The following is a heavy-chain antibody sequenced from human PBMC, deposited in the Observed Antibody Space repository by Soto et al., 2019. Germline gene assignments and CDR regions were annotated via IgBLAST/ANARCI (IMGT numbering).Heavy chain of an antibody. D-gene: IGHD3-22*01. V-gene: IGHV3-30*03. CDR2: VSNDGIRK. CDR3: ARWVGGSMYDNSGKYES. CDR1: GFIFSGSG. J-gene: IGHJ4*02. Sequence: QVQLVESGGGVVQPGRSLRLTCAASGFIFSGSGMHWVRQAPGKGLEWVALVSNDGIRKYYGDSVKGRFTISRDNAENTLYLQMHSLRAEDTAVYYCARWVGGSMYDNSGKYESWGQGTLGTVSS.